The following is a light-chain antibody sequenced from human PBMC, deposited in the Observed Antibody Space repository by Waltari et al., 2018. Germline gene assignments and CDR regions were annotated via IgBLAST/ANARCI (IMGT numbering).Light chain of an antibody. J-gene: IGLJ3*02. CDR2: RND. CDR3: ATWDDSPTGRWV. V-gene: IGLV1-44*01. Sequence: QSVLTQPPSASGTPGQRVTISCSGSQSNVGDNVVNWYHQVPGTPPKLVIDRNDQRPSGVPDRFTAAKSGTAASLVISGLQSEEEGDYYCATWDDSPTGRWVFGGGTRVTVL. CDR1: QSNVGDNV.